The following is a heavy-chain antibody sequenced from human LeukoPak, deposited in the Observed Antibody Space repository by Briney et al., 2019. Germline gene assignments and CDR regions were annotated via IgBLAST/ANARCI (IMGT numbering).Heavy chain of an antibody. J-gene: IGHJ4*02. Sequence: GRSLRLSCAASGFTFDDYAMHWVRQAPGKGLEWVSAISGSGGSTYYADSVKGRFTISRDNSKNTLYLQMNSLRAEDTAVYYCARGNLGFDYWGQGTLVTVSS. V-gene: IGHV3-23*01. CDR2: ISGSGGST. CDR3: ARGNLGFDY. D-gene: IGHD1-14*01. CDR1: GFTFDDYA.